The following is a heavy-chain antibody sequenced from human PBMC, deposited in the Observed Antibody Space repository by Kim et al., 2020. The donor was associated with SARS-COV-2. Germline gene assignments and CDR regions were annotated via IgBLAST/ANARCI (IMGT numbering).Heavy chain of an antibody. CDR3: ARSRSGYGSKRGGTRAYYYGMDV. Sequence: GGSLRLSCAASGFTFSSYDMHWVRQATGKGLEWVSAIGTAGDTYYPGSVKGRFTISRENAKNSLYLQMNSLRAGDTAVYYCARSRSGYGSKRGGTRAYYYGMDVWGQGTTVTVSS. CDR2: IGTAGDT. J-gene: IGHJ6*02. V-gene: IGHV3-13*04. D-gene: IGHD3-10*01. CDR1: GFTFSSYD.